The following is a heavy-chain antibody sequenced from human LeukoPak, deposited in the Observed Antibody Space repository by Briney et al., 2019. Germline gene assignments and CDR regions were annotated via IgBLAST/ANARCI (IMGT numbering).Heavy chain of an antibody. J-gene: IGHJ3*02. V-gene: IGHV1-46*01. D-gene: IGHD5-18*01. CDR1: GYTFTSYY. CDR3: ARRGGYSYGNAFDI. CDR2: INPNSGGT. Sequence: ASVKVSCKASGYTFTSYYIHWVRQAPGQGLEWMGWINPNSGGTNYAQKFQGRVTMTRDTSTSTVYMELSSLRSEDTAVYYCARRGGYSYGNAFDIWGQGTMVTVSS.